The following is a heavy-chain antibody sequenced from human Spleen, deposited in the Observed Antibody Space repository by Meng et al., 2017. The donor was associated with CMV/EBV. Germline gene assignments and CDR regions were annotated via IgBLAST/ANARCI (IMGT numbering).Heavy chain of an antibody. J-gene: IGHJ4*02. CDR2: IYYSGST. Sequence: SGCSVSSGSYNWSWIRQPPGKGLEWIGYIYYSGSTNNNPSLKSRVTISVDTSKNQFSLKLSSVTAADTAVYYCAREVDDSSSPFCFDYWGQGTLVTVSS. CDR3: AREVDDSSSPFCFDY. D-gene: IGHD6-6*01. V-gene: IGHV4-61*01. CDR1: GCSVSSGSYN.